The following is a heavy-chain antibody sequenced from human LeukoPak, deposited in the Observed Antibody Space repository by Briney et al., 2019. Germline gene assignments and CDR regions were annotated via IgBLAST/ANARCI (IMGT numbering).Heavy chain of an antibody. CDR3: ASDRLRWYAFDI. V-gene: IGHV4-59*12. D-gene: IGHD4-23*01. CDR2: IYYSGST. CDR1: GGSISSYY. Sequence: SETLSLTCTVSGGSISSYYWSWIRQPPGKGLEWIGYIYYSGSTNYNPSLKSRVTMSVDTSKNQFSLKLSSVTAADTAVYYCASDRLRWYAFDIWGQGTMVTVSS. J-gene: IGHJ3*02.